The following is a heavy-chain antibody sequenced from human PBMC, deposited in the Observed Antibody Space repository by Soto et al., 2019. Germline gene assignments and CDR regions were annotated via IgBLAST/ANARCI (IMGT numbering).Heavy chain of an antibody. CDR1: GFTFSSYS. CDR3: ARGRYYYDSSGYFRFDY. D-gene: IGHD3-22*01. V-gene: IGHV3-48*02. Sequence: PGGSLRLSCAASGFTFSSYSMNWVRQAPGKGLEWVSYISSSSSTIYYADYVKGRFTIYRDNAKNSLYLQMNSLRDEDTAVYYCARGRYYYDSSGYFRFDYWGQGTLVTVS. J-gene: IGHJ4*02. CDR2: ISSSSSTI.